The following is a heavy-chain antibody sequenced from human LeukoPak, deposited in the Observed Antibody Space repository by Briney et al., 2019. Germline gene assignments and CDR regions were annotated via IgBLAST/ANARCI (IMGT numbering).Heavy chain of an antibody. V-gene: IGHV4-59*08. CDR1: GGSISSYY. CDR3: ARLFPSYDYVWGSYRINAFDI. CDR2: IYYSGST. Sequence: KPSETLSLTCTVSGGSISSYYWSWIRQPPGKGLEWIGYIYYSGSTNYTPSSKRRVTISVDTSKNQFSLKLSSVTAADTAVYYCARLFPSYDYVWGSYRINAFDIWGQGTMVTVSS. D-gene: IGHD3-16*02. J-gene: IGHJ3*02.